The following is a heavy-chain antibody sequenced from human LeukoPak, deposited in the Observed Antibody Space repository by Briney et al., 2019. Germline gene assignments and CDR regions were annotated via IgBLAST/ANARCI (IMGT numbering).Heavy chain of an antibody. Sequence: SGGSLRLSCAASGFTFSSYAMSWVRQAPGKGLEWVSAISGSGGSAYYADPVKGRFTISRDNSKNTLYLQMNSLRAEDTAVYYCASQRGHNTQDYWGQGTLVTVSS. J-gene: IGHJ4*02. V-gene: IGHV3-23*01. D-gene: IGHD2-15*01. CDR2: ISGSGGSA. CDR3: ASQRGHNTQDY. CDR1: GFTFSSYA.